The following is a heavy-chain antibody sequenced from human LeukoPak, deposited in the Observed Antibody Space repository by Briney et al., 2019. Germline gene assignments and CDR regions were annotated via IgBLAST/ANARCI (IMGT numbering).Heavy chain of an antibody. Sequence: QTGGSLRLSCAASTFTFNGHTWHWVRQAPGKGLEWVALISYDGSSKYYADSMKGRFTISRDSSKSTLYLQMNSLRAEDTAVYYCAREIRAYNGASPTGQYLDLWGEGTTVTVSS. CDR2: ISYDGSSK. J-gene: IGHJ6*03. D-gene: IGHD5-12*01. CDR3: AREIRAYNGASPTGQYLDL. V-gene: IGHV3-30-3*01. CDR1: TFTFNGHT.